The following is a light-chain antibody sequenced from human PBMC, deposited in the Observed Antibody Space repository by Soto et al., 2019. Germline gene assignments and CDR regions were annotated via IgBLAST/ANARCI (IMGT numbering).Light chain of an antibody. Sequence: EIQMTQSPSTLSASVGDRVTITCRASQSIATWLAWYQQKPGKAPKLLIYKASILQSGVPSRFSGSGSGTEFTLTISSLQPDDVGSYFCQQYSRFSWTFGQGTKVEIK. CDR2: KAS. J-gene: IGKJ1*01. CDR1: QSIATW. V-gene: IGKV1-5*03. CDR3: QQYSRFSWT.